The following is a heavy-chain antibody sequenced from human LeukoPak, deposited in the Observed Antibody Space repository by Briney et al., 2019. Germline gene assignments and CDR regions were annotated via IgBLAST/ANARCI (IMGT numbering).Heavy chain of an antibody. CDR3: AKDIALLPGIVVVPAANDY. Sequence: PGGSLRLSCAASGFTFSSYGMHWVRQAPGKGLEWVAVISYDGSNKYYADSVKGRFTISRDNSKNTLYLQMNSLRAEDTAVYYCAKDIALLPGIVVVPAANDYWGQGTLVTVSS. CDR1: GFTFSSYG. J-gene: IGHJ4*02. CDR2: ISYDGSNK. V-gene: IGHV3-30*18. D-gene: IGHD2-2*01.